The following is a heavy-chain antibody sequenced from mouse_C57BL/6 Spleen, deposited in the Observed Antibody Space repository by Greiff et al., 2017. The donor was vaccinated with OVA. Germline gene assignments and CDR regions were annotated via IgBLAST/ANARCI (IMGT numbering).Heavy chain of an antibody. V-gene: IGHV1-15*01. D-gene: IGHD1-1*01. J-gene: IGHJ4*01. Sequence: VQLQQSGAELVRPGASVTLSCKASGYTFTDYEMHWVKQTPVHGLEWIGAIDPETGGTAYNQKFKGKAILTADKSSSTAYMELRSLTSEDSAVYYCTAYSSYEGYAMGCWGQGTSVTVSS. CDR2: IDPETGGT. CDR1: GYTFTDYE. CDR3: TAYSSYEGYAMGC.